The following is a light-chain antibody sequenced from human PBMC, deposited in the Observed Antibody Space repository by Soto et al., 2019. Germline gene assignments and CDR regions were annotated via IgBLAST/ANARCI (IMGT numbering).Light chain of an antibody. CDR1: HDITSY. CDR2: DAS. Sequence: DIQMTQSPSSLSASVGDRVTITCQASHDITSYLNWYQHKPGKAPKPLIYDASILEAGVPSRFSGSGSGTDFTFTISSLQPEDVATYYCQKCDYLPIFGPGTTVDLK. V-gene: IGKV1-33*01. CDR3: QKCDYLPI. J-gene: IGKJ3*01.